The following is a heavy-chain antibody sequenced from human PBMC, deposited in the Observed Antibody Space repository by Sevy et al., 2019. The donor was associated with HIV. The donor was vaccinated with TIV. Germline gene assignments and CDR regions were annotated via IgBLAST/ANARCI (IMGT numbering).Heavy chain of an antibody. CDR3: ARDPYYDSSGPHLPSRPQGGMDV. J-gene: IGHJ6*02. CDR2: IWNDGSNK. V-gene: IGHV3-33*01. CDR1: GFILSSYD. D-gene: IGHD3-22*01. Sequence: GGSLRLSCAASGFILSSYDMHWVRQAPGKGLEWVAVIWNDGSNKYYAYSVKGRFTISRDNSKNTLYLQMNSLRAEDTAVYYCARDPYYDSSGPHLPSRPQGGMDVWGQGATVTVSS.